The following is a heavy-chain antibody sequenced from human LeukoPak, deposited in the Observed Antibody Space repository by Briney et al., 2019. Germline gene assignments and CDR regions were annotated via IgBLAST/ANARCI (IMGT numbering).Heavy chain of an antibody. J-gene: IGHJ5*02. CDR2: IGSNSVPT. Sequence: PGGSLRLSCAASGFTFSSYSTNWVRQAPGKGLEWVSGIGSNSVPTVYADSVKGRFTISRDNSKSMLYLQMDSLRVEDTAVYYCAKHCSGHCNTASEKRFDPWGQGTLVTVSS. CDR3: AKHCSGHCNTASEKRFDP. V-gene: IGHV3-23*01. D-gene: IGHD2-2*03. CDR1: GFTFSSYS.